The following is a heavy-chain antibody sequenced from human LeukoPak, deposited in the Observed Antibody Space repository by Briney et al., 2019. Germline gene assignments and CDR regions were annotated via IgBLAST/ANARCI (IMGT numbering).Heavy chain of an antibody. J-gene: IGHJ5*02. CDR3: ARLSRDGYNFAFWTLPVLFDP. CDR1: GFTFSSYA. V-gene: IGHV3-30*04. Sequence: GGSLRLSCAASGFTFSSYAMHWVRQAPGKGLEWVAVISYDGSNKYYADSVKGRFTISRDNSKNTLYLQMNSLRAEDTAVYYCARLSRDGYNFAFWTLPVLFDPWGQGTLVTVSS. CDR2: ISYDGSNK. D-gene: IGHD5-24*01.